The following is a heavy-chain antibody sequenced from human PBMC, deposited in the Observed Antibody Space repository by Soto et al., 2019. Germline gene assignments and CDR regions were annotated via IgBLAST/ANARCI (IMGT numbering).Heavy chain of an antibody. V-gene: IGHV4-34*01. CDR1: GGSFSGYY. Sequence: QVQLQQWGAGLLKPSETLSLTCAVYGGSFSGYYWSWIRQHPGKGLEWIGEINHSGSTNYNPSLKSRVTISVDTSKNQFSLKLSSVTAADTAVYYCARIGYTAREFDYWGQGTLVTVSS. CDR3: ARIGYTAREFDY. J-gene: IGHJ4*02. D-gene: IGHD5-18*01. CDR2: INHSGST.